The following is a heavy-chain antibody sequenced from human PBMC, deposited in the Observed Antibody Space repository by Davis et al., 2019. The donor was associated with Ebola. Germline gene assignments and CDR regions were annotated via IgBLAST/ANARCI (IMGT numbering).Heavy chain of an antibody. J-gene: IGHJ4*02. CDR3: ARDIAVAGTIGFDY. Sequence: GESLKISCAVSGFTFSNYNMNWVRQTPGKGLEWVSHISDDSSSTYYADSVKGRFTISRDNSKNTLYLQMNSLRPEDTAAYYCARDIAVAGTIGFDYWGQGTLVTVSS. V-gene: IGHV3-48*01. CDR2: ISDDSSST. CDR1: GFTFSNYN. D-gene: IGHD6-19*01.